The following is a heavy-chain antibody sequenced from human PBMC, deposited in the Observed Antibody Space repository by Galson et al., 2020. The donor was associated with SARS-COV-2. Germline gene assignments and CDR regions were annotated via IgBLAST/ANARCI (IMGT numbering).Heavy chain of an antibody. J-gene: IGHJ4*02. CDR1: GFTFSGSA. D-gene: IGHD2-15*01. V-gene: IGHV3-73*01. Sequence: GGSLRLSCAASGFTFSGSAMHWVRQASGKGLEWVGRIRSKANSYATAYAASVKGRFTISRDDSKNTAYLQMNSLKTEDTAVYYCTRPGYCSGGSCYVWGQGTLVTVSS. CDR2: IRSKANSYAT. CDR3: TRPGYCSGGSCYV.